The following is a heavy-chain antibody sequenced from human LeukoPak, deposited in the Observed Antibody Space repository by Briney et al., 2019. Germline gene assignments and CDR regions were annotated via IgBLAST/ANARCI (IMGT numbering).Heavy chain of an antibody. CDR2: INHSGSS. D-gene: IGHD2-15*01. Sequence: PSETLSLTCAVYGGSLSGYYWSWIRQPPGKGLEWIGKINHSGSSNYNPSLKSRVTTSADTSKNQFSLKLSSVTAADTAVYYCARGKYSPYAFDIWGQGTMVTVSS. CDR3: ARGKYSPYAFDI. J-gene: IGHJ3*02. CDR1: GGSLSGYY. V-gene: IGHV4-34*01.